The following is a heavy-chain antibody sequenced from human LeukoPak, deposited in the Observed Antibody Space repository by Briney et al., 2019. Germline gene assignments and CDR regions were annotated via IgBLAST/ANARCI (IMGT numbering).Heavy chain of an antibody. D-gene: IGHD5-12*01. Sequence: GGSLRLSCEISGFSVSVNYINWVRQAPGKGLEWVSVIHTDGTKYYGDSVKGRFTISRDNAKNSLYLQMNSLRAEDTAVYYCARDSRVVARHFDYWGQGTLVTVSS. J-gene: IGHJ4*02. CDR2: IHTDGTK. CDR3: ARDSRVVARHFDY. V-gene: IGHV3-53*01. CDR1: GFSVSVNY.